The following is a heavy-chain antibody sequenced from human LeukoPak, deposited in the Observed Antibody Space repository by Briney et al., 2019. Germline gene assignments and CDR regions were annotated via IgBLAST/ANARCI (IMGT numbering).Heavy chain of an antibody. V-gene: IGHV4-4*09. J-gene: IGHJ3*02. CDR3: ARGRGYGENYLRAFDT. CDR1: GGSFGSYF. D-gene: IGHD1-26*01. CDR2: TSGST. Sequence: SETLSLTCTVSGGSFGSYFWSWIRQPPGKGLEWFGYTSGSTKYNPSPKPRVTISAATSKNQLSLMPCPVTAAGAAESSCARGRGYGENYLRAFDTWGQGTMVSVSS.